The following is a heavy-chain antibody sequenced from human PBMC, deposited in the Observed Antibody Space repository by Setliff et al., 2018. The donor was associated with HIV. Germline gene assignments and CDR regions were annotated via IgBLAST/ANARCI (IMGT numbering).Heavy chain of an antibody. CDR2: IFYTGST. CDR3: VRGYCSSTTCYDDYYYMDV. J-gene: IGHJ6*03. CDR1: GGSISGHY. D-gene: IGHD2-2*01. Sequence: SETLSLTCTVSGGSISGHYWSWIRQPPGKGLEWIGYIFYTGSTNYNPSLKSRVTISVDTSKIQFFLKLSSVTAADTAVYYCVRGYCSSTTCYDDYYYMDVWGKGSTVTVSS. V-gene: IGHV4-59*11.